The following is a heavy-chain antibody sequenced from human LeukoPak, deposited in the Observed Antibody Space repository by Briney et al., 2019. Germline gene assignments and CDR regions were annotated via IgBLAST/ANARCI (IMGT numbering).Heavy chain of an antibody. D-gene: IGHD1-26*01. V-gene: IGHV4-61*02. Sequence: PSETLSLTCTVSGGSISSGSYYWSWIRQPAGKGLEWIGRIYTSGSTNYNPSLKSRVTISVDTSKNQFSLKLSSVTAADTAVYYCARGNRRSGSSKGYYYYYMDVWGKGTTVTVSS. CDR3: ARGNRRSGSSKGYYYYYMDV. CDR1: GGSISSGSYY. J-gene: IGHJ6*03. CDR2: IYTSGST.